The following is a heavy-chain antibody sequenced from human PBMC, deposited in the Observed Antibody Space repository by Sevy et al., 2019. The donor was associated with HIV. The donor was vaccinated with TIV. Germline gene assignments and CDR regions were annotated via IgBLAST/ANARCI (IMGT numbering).Heavy chain of an antibody. D-gene: IGHD2-21*01. Sequence: GGSLRHCCAASGFSFSSYGMHWVRQAPGKGLEWMSYIQYDGSNKDYADSVKGRFTISRDNSKNTLYLQMNSLRVEDTAVFYCVKEGGGEGGDHWGQGTLVTVSS. V-gene: IGHV3-30*02. J-gene: IGHJ4*02. CDR2: IQYDGSNK. CDR1: GFSFSSYG. CDR3: VKEGGGEGGDH.